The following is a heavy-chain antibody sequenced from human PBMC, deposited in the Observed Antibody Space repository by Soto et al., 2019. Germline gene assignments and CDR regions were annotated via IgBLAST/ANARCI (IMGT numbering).Heavy chain of an antibody. J-gene: IGHJ4*02. D-gene: IGHD1-26*01. CDR2: ISSNGGST. Sequence: PGGSLRLSCSASGFTFSSYAMHWVRQAPGKGLEYVSAISSNGGSTYYADSVKGRFTISRDNSKNTLYLQMSGLRAEDTAVYYCVKYSPPRSGSYCYDYWGQGTLVTVSS. V-gene: IGHV3-64D*06. CDR1: GFTFSSYA. CDR3: VKYSPPRSGSYCYDY.